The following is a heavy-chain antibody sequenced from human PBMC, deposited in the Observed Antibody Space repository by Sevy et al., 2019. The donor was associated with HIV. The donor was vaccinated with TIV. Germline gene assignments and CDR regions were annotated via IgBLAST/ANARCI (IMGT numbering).Heavy chain of an antibody. D-gene: IGHD6-19*01. CDR2: ISSNGGST. CDR3: VKEGDSSGWYGRGYFDY. CDR1: GFTFSSYA. Sequence: GGSLRLSCSASGFTFSSYAMHWVRQAPGKGLEYVSAISSNGGSTYYADSVKGRFTISRDNSKNTQYLQMSSLRAEDTAVYYCVKEGDSSGWYGRGYFDYWGQGTLVTVSS. V-gene: IGHV3-64D*06. J-gene: IGHJ4*02.